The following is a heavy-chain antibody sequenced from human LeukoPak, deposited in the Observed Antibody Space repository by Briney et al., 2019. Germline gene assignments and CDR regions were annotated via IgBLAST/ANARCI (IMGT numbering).Heavy chain of an antibody. D-gene: IGHD3-10*01. Sequence: GESLKISCKGSGYSFTSYWIGWVRQMPGKGLEWMGIIYPGDSDTRYSPSFQGQVTISADKSISTAYLQWSSLKASDTAMYYCASFTMVRGVPYYFDYWGQGTLVTDSS. V-gene: IGHV5-51*01. J-gene: IGHJ4*02. CDR1: GYSFTSYW. CDR3: ASFTMVRGVPYYFDY. CDR2: IYPGDSDT.